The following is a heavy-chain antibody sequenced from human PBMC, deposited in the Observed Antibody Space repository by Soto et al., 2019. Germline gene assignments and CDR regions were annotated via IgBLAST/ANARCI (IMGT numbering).Heavy chain of an antibody. J-gene: IGHJ6*02. Sequence: GASVKVSCKASGGTFSSYAISWVRQAPGQGLKWMGGIIPIFGTANYAQKFQGRVTITADESTSTAYMELSSLRSEDTAVYYCARWLTPGSDYYYGMDVWGQGTTVTVSS. CDR3: ARWLTPGSDYYYGMDV. V-gene: IGHV1-69*13. CDR2: IIPIFGTA. D-gene: IGHD6-19*01. CDR1: GGTFSSYA.